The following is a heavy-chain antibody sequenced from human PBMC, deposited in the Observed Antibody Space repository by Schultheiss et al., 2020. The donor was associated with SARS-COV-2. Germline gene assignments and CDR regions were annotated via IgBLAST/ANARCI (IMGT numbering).Heavy chain of an antibody. D-gene: IGHD6-13*01. J-gene: IGHJ5*02. CDR2: INPNSGGT. CDR1: GYTFTSYD. CDR3: ARDTAAGGFDP. V-gene: IGHV1-2*02. Sequence: ASVKVSCKASGYTFTSYDINWVRQAPGQGLEWMGWINPNSGGTNYAQKFQGRVTMTRDTSISTAYMELSRLRSDDTAVYYCARDTAAGGFDPWGQGTLVTVSS.